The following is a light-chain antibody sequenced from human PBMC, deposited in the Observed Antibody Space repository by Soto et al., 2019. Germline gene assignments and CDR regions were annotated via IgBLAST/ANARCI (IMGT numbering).Light chain of an antibody. J-gene: IGKJ5*01. CDR3: HLYDKLPIP. Sequence: MLVTKCSAALCAREEGRVRGTPRASQSVSGWLAWYQQKPGEAPKLLIYDASSLESGVPSRFSGSGSGTDFTFTISSLQPEDIAPYCCHLYDKLPIPFREGTLLEIK. CDR2: DAS. CDR1: QSVSGW. V-gene: IGKV1-5*01.